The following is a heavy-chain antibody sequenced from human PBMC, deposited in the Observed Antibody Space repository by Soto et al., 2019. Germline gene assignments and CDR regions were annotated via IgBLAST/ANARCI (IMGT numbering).Heavy chain of an antibody. Sequence: ETLSLTCTVSGGSVSSGSYYWSLIRQPPGKGLEWIGYIYYSGSTNYNPSLKSRVTISVDTSKNQFSLKLSSVTAADTAVYYCARDRRNNYALDYWGQGTLVTVSS. CDR1: GGSVSSGSYY. CDR2: IYYSGST. J-gene: IGHJ4*02. CDR3: ARDRRNNYALDY. V-gene: IGHV4-61*01. D-gene: IGHD4-4*01.